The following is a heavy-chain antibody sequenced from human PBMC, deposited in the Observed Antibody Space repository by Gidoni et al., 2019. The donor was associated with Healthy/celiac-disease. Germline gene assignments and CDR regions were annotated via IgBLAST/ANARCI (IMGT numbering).Heavy chain of an antibody. CDR1: GGSISSSNW. D-gene: IGHD5-12*01. CDR2: IYHSGST. Sequence: QVQLQESGPGLVKPSGTLSLTCAVSGGSISSSNWWSWVRQPPGKGLEWMGEIYHSGSTTYPPSLQSRVTISVDKSKTQFSLTLSSVTAADTAVYYCARAGYSGYDASYYYYGMDVWGQGTTVTVSS. CDR3: ARAGYSGYDASYYYYGMDV. V-gene: IGHV4-4*02. J-gene: IGHJ6*02.